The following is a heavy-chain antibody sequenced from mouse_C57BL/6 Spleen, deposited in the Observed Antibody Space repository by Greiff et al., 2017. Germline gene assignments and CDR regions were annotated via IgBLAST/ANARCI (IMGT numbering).Heavy chain of an antibody. D-gene: IGHD1-1*01. CDR1: GFTFSDYG. Sequence: DVKLQESGGGLVKPGGSLKLSCAASGFTFSDYGMHWVRQAPEKGLEWVAYISSGSSTIYYADTVKGRFTISRDNAKNTLFLQMTSLRSEDTAMYYCARRTTVAWYFDVWGTGTTVTVSS. CDR3: ARRTTVAWYFDV. J-gene: IGHJ1*03. V-gene: IGHV5-17*01. CDR2: ISSGSSTI.